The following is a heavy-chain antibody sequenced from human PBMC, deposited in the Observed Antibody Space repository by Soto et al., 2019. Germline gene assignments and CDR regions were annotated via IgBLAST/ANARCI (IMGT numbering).Heavy chain of an antibody. D-gene: IGHD3-10*01. J-gene: IGHJ3*02. CDR3: ARAHGSGWGAFDI. CDR2: IYHSGST. Sequence: SETLSLTFAVSGGSISSGGYSWSWIRQPPGKGLEWIGYIYHSGSTYYNPSLKSRVTISVDRSKNQFSLKLSSVTAADTAVYYCARAHGSGWGAFDIWGQGTMVT. CDR1: GGSISSGGYS. V-gene: IGHV4-30-2*01.